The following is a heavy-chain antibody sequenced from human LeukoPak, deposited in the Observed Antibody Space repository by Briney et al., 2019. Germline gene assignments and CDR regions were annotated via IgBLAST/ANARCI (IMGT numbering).Heavy chain of an antibody. D-gene: IGHD2-2*01. V-gene: IGHV4-59*01. CDR3: ARGIVVAEALDV. J-gene: IGHJ6*04. Sequence: MSSETLSLTCTASGGSISSYYWSWIRQPPAQGLEWIGYIYYSGSTNYNPSLKSRVTISVDTSKNQFSLTLSSVSAADTAVYYCARGIVVAEALDVWGKGTTVTVSS. CDR1: GGSISSYY. CDR2: IYYSGST.